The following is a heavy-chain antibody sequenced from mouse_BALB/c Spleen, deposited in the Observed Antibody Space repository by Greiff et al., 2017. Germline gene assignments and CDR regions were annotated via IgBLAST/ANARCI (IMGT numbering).Heavy chain of an antibody. CDR1: GFTFSSYA. CDR2: ISSGGST. D-gene: IGHD2-4*01. Sequence: EVHLVESGGGLVKPGGSLKLSCAASGFTFSSYAMSWVRQTPEKRLEWVASISSGGSTYYPDSVKGRFTISRDNARNILYLQMSSLRSEDTAMYYCASFYYDYDASHWYFDVWGAGTTVTVSS. CDR3: ASFYYDYDASHWYFDV. V-gene: IGHV5-6-5*01. J-gene: IGHJ1*01.